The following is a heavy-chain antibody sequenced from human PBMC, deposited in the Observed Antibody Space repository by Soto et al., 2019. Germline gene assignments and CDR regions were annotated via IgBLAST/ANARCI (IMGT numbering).Heavy chain of an antibody. Sequence: QVQLVQSGAEVKNPGSSVKVSCKASGGTFSPYTINWVRQAPGQGLEWMGRIIPFHGVTNYAQKFQARVTITADKSTSTAYMELSGLRFEDTAMYYCTRDWEITVSTWSFGGFWGRGTLVTGSS. V-gene: IGHV1-69*08. CDR3: TRDWEITVSTWSFGGF. D-gene: IGHD3-10*01. CDR2: IIPFHGVT. J-gene: IGHJ4*02. CDR1: GGTFSPYT.